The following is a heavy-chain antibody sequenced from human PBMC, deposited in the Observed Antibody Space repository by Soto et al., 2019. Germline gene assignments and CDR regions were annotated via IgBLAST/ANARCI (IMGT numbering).Heavy chain of an antibody. CDR2: IKSKTGGGTT. Sequence: EVQLVESGGGLEKPGWSLRLSCAASGFTFNNAWMNWVRQAPGKGLEWVGRIKSKTGGGTTDYAAPVKGRFTISRDDSKNTLYLQMNSLKTEDTAVYYCTTPTGDYPLYFDLWGRGTLVTVSS. CDR3: TTPTGDYPLYFDL. CDR1: GFTFNNAW. D-gene: IGHD4-17*01. V-gene: IGHV3-15*07. J-gene: IGHJ2*01.